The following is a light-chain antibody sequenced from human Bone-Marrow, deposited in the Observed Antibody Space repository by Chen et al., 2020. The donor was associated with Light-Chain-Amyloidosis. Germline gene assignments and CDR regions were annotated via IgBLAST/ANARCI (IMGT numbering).Light chain of an antibody. CDR2: DDS. CDR1: NIGSTS. J-gene: IGLJ3*02. CDR3: QVWDRSSDRPV. V-gene: IGLV3-21*02. Sequence: SYVLTQPSSVSVAPGPTATLSCGGNNIGSTSVYWYQQTPGQAPLLVVYDDSDRPSGFTERLAGSNAGNTATLTISRVEAWDEADYYCQVWDRSSDRPVFGGGTKLTVL.